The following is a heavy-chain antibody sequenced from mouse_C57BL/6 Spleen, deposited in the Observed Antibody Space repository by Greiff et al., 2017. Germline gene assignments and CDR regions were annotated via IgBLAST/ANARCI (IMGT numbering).Heavy chain of an antibody. D-gene: IGHD1-1*01. CDR1: GYTFTSYW. Sequence: QVQLQQPGAELVRPGSSVKLSCKASGYTFTSYWMDWVKQRPGQGLEWIGNIYPSDSETHYNQKFKDKATLTVDKSSSTAYMQLSSLTSEASAVYYCARSPFITAYAMDYWGQGTSVTVSS. J-gene: IGHJ4*01. CDR3: ARSPFITAYAMDY. CDR2: IYPSDSET. V-gene: IGHV1-61*01.